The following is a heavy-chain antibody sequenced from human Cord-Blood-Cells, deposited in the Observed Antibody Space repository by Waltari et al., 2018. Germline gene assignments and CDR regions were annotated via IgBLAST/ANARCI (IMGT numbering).Heavy chain of an antibody. CDR3: ASLGIAVAGTEVWDY. Sequence: QVQLQQWGAGLLKPSETLSLTCAVYGGSFSGYYWSWLRQPPGKGLEWIGEINHSGSTNDNPSLKSRVTISVDTSKNQFSLKLSSVTAADTAVYYCASLGIAVAGTEVWDYWGQGTLVTVSS. CDR1: GGSFSGYY. J-gene: IGHJ4*02. D-gene: IGHD6-19*01. V-gene: IGHV4-34*01. CDR2: INHSGST.